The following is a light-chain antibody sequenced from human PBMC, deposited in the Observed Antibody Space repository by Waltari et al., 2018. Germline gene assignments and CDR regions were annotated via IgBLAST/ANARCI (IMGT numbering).Light chain of an antibody. Sequence: EVVLTQSPATLSLSPGEGATLSCRASQSVGTYLAWFQQKPGQPPRLLIYDASNRATGIPPRFSGRGSGTYVTLTISYLEPEDFAVYYCQQRSDWLYTFGQGTKLEMK. CDR2: DAS. V-gene: IGKV3-11*01. CDR1: QSVGTY. J-gene: IGKJ2*01. CDR3: QQRSDWLYT.